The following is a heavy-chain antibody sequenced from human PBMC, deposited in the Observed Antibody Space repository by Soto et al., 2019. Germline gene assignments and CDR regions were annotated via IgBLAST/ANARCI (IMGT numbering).Heavy chain of an antibody. CDR3: ARAPYFYGATFDY. Sequence: SVKVSCKASGGTFSSYAISWVRQAPGQGLEWMGGIIPIFGTANYAQKFQGRVTITADKSTSTAYMELSSLRSEDTAVYYCARAPYFYGATFDYWGQGTLVTVSS. V-gene: IGHV1-69*06. CDR1: GGTFSSYA. D-gene: IGHD3-10*01. J-gene: IGHJ4*02. CDR2: IIPIFGTA.